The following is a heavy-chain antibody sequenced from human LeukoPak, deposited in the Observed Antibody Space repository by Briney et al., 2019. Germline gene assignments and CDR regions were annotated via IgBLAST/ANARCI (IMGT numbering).Heavy chain of an antibody. CDR1: GFTFSSYW. Sequence: GGSLRLSCAASGFTFSSYWMSWVRQAPGKGLEWVAFIRYDGSNKYYADSVKGRFTISRDNSKNTLYLQMNSLRAEDTAVYYCAKDLYYDSSGYFQHWGQGTLVTVSS. V-gene: IGHV3-30*02. D-gene: IGHD3-22*01. J-gene: IGHJ1*01. CDR3: AKDLYYDSSGYFQH. CDR2: IRYDGSNK.